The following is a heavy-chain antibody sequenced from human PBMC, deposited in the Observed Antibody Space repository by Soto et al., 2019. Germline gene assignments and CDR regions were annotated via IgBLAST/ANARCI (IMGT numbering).Heavy chain of an antibody. CDR1: GGSFSGYY. V-gene: IGHV4-34*01. CDR3: ARGRVTMVRGVPDY. Sequence: QVQLQQWGAGLLKPSETLSLTCAVYGGSFSGYYWSWIRQPPGKGLEWIGEINHSGSTNYNPSLKSRVTISVDTSKNQFSLKLSSVTAADTAVYYCARGRVTMVRGVPDYWGQGTLVTVSS. D-gene: IGHD3-10*01. CDR2: INHSGST. J-gene: IGHJ4*02.